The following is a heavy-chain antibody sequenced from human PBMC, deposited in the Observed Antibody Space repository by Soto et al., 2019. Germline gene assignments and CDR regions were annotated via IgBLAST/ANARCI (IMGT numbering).Heavy chain of an antibody. J-gene: IGHJ5*02. CDR2: INAGNGNT. Sequence: ASVKVSCKASGHTFTSYAMHWVRQAPGQRLEWMGWINAGNGNTKYSQKFQGRVTITRDTSASTAYMELSSLRSEDTAVYYCARDPYSSGNNWFDPWGQGTLVTVSS. CDR3: ARDPYSSGNNWFDP. D-gene: IGHD3-22*01. V-gene: IGHV1-3*01. CDR1: GHTFTSYA.